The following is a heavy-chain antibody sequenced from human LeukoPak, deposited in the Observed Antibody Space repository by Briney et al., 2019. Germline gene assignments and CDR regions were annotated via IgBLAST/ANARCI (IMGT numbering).Heavy chain of an antibody. CDR1: GYTFTGYY. J-gene: IGHJ4*02. CDR2: INPNSGGT. CDR3: AREILLWFGGFRY. D-gene: IGHD3-10*01. Sequence: ASVKVSCKASGYTFTGYYMHWVRQAPGQGLEWMGWINPNSGGTNFAQKFQGRVTMTRDTSISTAYMELSRLRSDDTAVYYCAREILLWFGGFRYWGQGTLVTVSS. V-gene: IGHV1-2*02.